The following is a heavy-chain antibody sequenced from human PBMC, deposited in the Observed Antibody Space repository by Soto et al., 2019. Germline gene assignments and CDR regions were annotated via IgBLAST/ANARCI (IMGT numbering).Heavy chain of an antibody. D-gene: IGHD1-26*01. CDR1: GFTFSSYG. CDR3: ARHVRSGSYGYYYYGMDV. V-gene: IGHV3-33*01. CDR2: IWYDGSNK. J-gene: IGHJ6*02. Sequence: GGSLRLSCAASGFTFSSYGMHWVRQAPGKGLEWVAVIWYDGSNKYYADSVKGRFTISRDNSKNTLYLQMNSLKASDTAMYYCARHVRSGSYGYYYYGMDVWGQGTTVTVSS.